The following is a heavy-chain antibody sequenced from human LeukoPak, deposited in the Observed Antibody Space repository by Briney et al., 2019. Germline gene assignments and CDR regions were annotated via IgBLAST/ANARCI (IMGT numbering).Heavy chain of an antibody. CDR3: ARNRLVRRFGRLWWFDP. CDR1: GGSISNGSYY. Sequence: SETLSLTCTVSGGSISNGSYYWSWIRRPAGKGLEWIGRIYTSGSTNYNPSLKSRVTISVDTSKNQFSLKLSSVTAADTAVYYCARNRLVRRFGRLWWFDPWGQGTLVTVSS. D-gene: IGHD3-10*01. J-gene: IGHJ5*02. V-gene: IGHV4-61*02. CDR2: IYTSGST.